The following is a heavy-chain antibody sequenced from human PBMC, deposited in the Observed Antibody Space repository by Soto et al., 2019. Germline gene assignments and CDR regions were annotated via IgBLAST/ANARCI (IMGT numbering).Heavy chain of an antibody. Sequence: XSVKVSCKASGYTLTSYYMHWVRQAPGQGLEWMGIINPSGGSTSYAQKFQGRVTMTRDTSTSTVYMELSSLRSEDTAVYYCARGGTTTRGNTGHLYYYYGMDVWGQGTTVTVSS. CDR2: INPSGGST. V-gene: IGHV1-46*01. D-gene: IGHD1-1*01. CDR3: ARGGTTTRGNTGHLYYYYGMDV. J-gene: IGHJ6*02. CDR1: GYTLTSYY.